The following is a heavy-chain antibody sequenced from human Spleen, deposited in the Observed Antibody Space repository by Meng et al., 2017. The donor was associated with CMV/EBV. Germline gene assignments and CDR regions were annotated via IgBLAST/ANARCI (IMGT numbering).Heavy chain of an antibody. D-gene: IGHD3-22*01. CDR1: GYSFTTYW. J-gene: IGHJ1*01. Sequence: GESLKISCTASGYSFTTYWIGWVRQMPGKGLEWMGIINPSDSDTNYSPSFRGQVTISVDKPISTAYLQWSSLKASDTAMYYCARQNYYDSSGYYPFQHWGQGTLVTVSS. V-gene: IGHV5-51*01. CDR2: INPSDSDT. CDR3: ARQNYYDSSGYYPFQH.